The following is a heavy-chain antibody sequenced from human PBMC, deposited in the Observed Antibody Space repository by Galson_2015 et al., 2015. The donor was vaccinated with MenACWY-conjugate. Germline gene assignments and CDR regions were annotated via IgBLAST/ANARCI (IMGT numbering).Heavy chain of an antibody. D-gene: IGHD5-18*01. Sequence: SLRLSCAVSGFTFTGYEFNWVRQAPGKGLEWVSYISKSGSPIYYADSVKGRCTISRDNTEKSLFLQMNSLTAGDTAIYFCARVATWIHQYYYYMDVWGKGTTVTVSS. J-gene: IGHJ6*03. CDR2: ISKSGSPI. CDR1: GFTFTGYE. CDR3: ARVATWIHQYYYYMDV. V-gene: IGHV3-48*03.